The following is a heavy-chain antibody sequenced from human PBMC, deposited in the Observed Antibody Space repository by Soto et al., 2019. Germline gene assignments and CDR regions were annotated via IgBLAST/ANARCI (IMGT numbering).Heavy chain of an antibody. CDR1: GFGLDTYG. J-gene: IGHJ3*02. CDR2: ISYDGGDK. Sequence: QVHLVESGGGVVQPGRSLRLSCEVSGFGLDTYGIHWVRQAPGKGLEWVAVISYDGGDKNFADSVKGRFSISRDNIRKMVYLQMNGLRADDTAVYYCAGPIAASYAAFEIWGQGTKVTVSS. CDR3: AGPIAASYAAFEI. D-gene: IGHD6-13*01. V-gene: IGHV3-33*01.